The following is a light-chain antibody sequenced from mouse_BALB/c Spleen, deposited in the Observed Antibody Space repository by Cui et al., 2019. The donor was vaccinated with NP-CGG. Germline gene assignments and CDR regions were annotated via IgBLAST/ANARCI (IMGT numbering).Light chain of an antibody. CDR3: ALWYSNHWV. CDR1: TGAVTTTNY. J-gene: IGLJ1*01. V-gene: IGLV1*01. Sequence: QAVVPQESALTTSPGETVTLTCRSSTGAVTTTNYANWVQEKPDHLFTGLIGGTNNRVPGVPARFSGSLLGDKAALTITGAQTEDEAIYFCALWYSNHWVFGGGTKLTVL. CDR2: GTN.